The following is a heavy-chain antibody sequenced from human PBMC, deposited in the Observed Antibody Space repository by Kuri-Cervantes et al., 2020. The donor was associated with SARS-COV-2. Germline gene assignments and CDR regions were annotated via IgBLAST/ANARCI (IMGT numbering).Heavy chain of an antibody. CDR1: GDSITSSSYY. V-gene: IGHV4-39*07. D-gene: IGHD3-3*01. CDR2: IYNSGST. Sequence: ESLKISCTVSGDSITSSSYYWGWIRQPPGKGLEWIGNIYNSGSTYYNPSLKSRVIISVDRSKNQFSLKLESVTAADTAVYYCGRGGDYDYSSGYSQYVQHWGQGTQVTVSS. CDR3: GRGGDYDYSSGYSQYVQH. J-gene: IGHJ1*01.